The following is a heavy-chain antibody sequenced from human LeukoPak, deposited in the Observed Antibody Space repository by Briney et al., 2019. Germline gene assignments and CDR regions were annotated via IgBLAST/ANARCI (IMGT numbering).Heavy chain of an antibody. J-gene: IGHJ5*02. D-gene: IGHD1-26*01. V-gene: IGHV1-46*01. CDR2: INPSGGST. CDR1: GFIFINYH. Sequence: ASVKVSCKASGFIFINYHIHWVRQAPGQGLQWMGTINPSGGSTTYAQKFQGRVTMTRDTSTSTVYMELSSLRSEDTAIYYCARVRWSGELLDAGRYNWFDPWGQGTLVTVSS. CDR3: ARVRWSGELLDAGRYNWFDP.